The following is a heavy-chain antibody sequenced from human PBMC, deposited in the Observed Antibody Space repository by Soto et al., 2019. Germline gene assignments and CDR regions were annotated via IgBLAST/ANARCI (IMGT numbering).Heavy chain of an antibody. D-gene: IGHD2-15*01. J-gene: IGHJ4*02. V-gene: IGHV5-51*01. CDR3: ARDLGYCSGGSCYSWPY. CDR2: IYPGDSDT. Sequence: PGESLKISCKGSGYSFTSYWIGWVRQMPGKGLEWMGIIYPGDSDTRYSPSFQGQVTISADKSISTPYLQWNSLNASDTAMYYCARDLGYCSGGSCYSWPYWGQGTLVTVS. CDR1: GYSFTSYW.